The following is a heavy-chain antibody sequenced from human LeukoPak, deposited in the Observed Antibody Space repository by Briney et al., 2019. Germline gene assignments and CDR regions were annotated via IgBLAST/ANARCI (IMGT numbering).Heavy chain of an antibody. J-gene: IGHJ5*02. V-gene: IGHV4-61*01. Sequence: SETLSLTCTVSGGSVSSGSYYWSWIRQPPGKGLEWIGYIYYSGSTNYNPPLKSRVTISVDTSKNQFSLKLSSVTAADTAVYYCAREVRREQWLVTWGQGTLVTVSS. CDR3: AREVRREQWLVT. D-gene: IGHD6-19*01. CDR2: IYYSGST. CDR1: GGSVSSGSYY.